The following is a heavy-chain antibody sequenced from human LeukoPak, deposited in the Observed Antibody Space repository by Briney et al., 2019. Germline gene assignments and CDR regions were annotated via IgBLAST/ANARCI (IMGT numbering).Heavy chain of an antibody. CDR1: GLTFSSYA. D-gene: IGHD3-3*01. J-gene: IGHJ4*02. CDR2: ISGSGGRT. Sequence: PGGSLRLSCAASGLTFSSYAMSWVRQAPGKGLEGVSAISGSGGRTYYADSVKGRFTISRDNSKNTLYLQMNSLRAEDTAVYYCAKGVRVTIFGVVKTPFDYWGQGTLVTVSS. V-gene: IGHV3-23*01. CDR3: AKGVRVTIFGVVKTPFDY.